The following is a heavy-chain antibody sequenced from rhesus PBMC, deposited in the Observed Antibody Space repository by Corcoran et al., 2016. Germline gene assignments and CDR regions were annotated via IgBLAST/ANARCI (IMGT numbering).Heavy chain of an antibody. CDR1: GYSISGYY. J-gene: IGHJ4*01. D-gene: IGHD5-12*01. Sequence: QVQLQESGPGLVKPSETLSLTCAVSGYSISGYYWSWIRQAPGKGLEWIGYITDSGSTSYTPSLKSRVTISRDTFKNQFSLKLSSVTAADTAVYYCARDWGGYSYSYLDYWGQGVLVTVSS. V-gene: IGHV4-122*02. CDR2: ITDSGST. CDR3: ARDWGGYSYSYLDY.